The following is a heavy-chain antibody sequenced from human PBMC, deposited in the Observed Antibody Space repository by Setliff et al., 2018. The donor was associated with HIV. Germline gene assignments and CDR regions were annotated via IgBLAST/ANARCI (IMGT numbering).Heavy chain of an antibody. CDR2: IHHSGST. D-gene: IGHD5-18*01. V-gene: IGHV4-38-2*01. J-gene: IGHJ6*02. CDR3: ASGYSIYYYYGMDV. Sequence: SETLSLTCPVSGYSISSGYYWGWIRQPPGRGLEWIGAIHHSGSTYYNPSPKSRVTISVDTSKNQFSLKLSSVTAADTAVYYCASGYSIYYYYGMDVWGQGTTVTVSS. CDR1: GYSISSGYY.